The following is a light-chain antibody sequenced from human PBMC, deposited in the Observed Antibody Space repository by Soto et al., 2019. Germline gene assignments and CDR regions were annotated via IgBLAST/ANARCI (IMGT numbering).Light chain of an antibody. CDR2: DVS. J-gene: IGLJ1*01. Sequence: QSVLTQPASVSGSPGQSITISCTGTSSDVGAYNYVSWYQQHPGKAPKVMIYDVSNRPSGVSNRFPGSKSGNTASLTISGLQAEDEADYYCSSYTSSSTYVFGTGTKVTVL. V-gene: IGLV2-14*01. CDR3: SSYTSSSTYV. CDR1: SSDVGAYNY.